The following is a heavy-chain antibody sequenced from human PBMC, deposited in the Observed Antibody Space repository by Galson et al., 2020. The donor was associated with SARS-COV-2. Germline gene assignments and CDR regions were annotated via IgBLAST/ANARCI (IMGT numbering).Heavy chain of an antibody. CDR2: IYYSGST. V-gene: IGHV4-39*01. D-gene: IGHD3-22*01. Sequence: SEPLSLTCTVSGGSISSSSYYWGWLRQPPGKGLEWIGSIYYSGSTYYNPSLKSRVTISVDTSKNQFSLKLSSVTAADTAVYYCASSSYYYDSSGYPRTVNWFDPWGQGTLVTVSS. J-gene: IGHJ5*02. CDR3: ASSSYYYDSSGYPRTVNWFDP. CDR1: GGSISSSSYY.